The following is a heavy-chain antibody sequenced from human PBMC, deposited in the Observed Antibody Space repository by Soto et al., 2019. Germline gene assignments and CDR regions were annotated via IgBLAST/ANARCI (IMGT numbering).Heavy chain of an antibody. V-gene: IGHV3-72*01. D-gene: IGHD1-1*01. Sequence: EVQLVESGGGLVQPGGSLRLSCAASEFIFSDHYMDWVRQAPGKGLEWVGRTRIKPNTYTTEYAASVKGRFTISRDDTKNSLYLQMKSLKTEDTAMYYCIMRDDGVDYWGQGTLVVVSS. CDR3: IMRDDGVDY. CDR1: EFIFSDHY. CDR2: TRIKPNTYTT. J-gene: IGHJ4*02.